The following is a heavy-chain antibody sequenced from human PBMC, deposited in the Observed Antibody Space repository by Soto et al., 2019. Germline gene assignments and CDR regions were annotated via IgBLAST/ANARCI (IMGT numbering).Heavy chain of an antibody. CDR2: IIPILGIA. Sequence: QVQLVQSGAEVKKPGSSVKVSCKASGGTFSSYTISWVRQAPGQGLEWMGRIIPILGIANYAQKFQGRVTITADKSTSTAYMELSSLRSEDTAVYYCAKMRRNDYGDYENDYWGQGTLVTVSS. CDR3: AKMRRNDYGDYENDY. V-gene: IGHV1-69*02. J-gene: IGHJ4*02. CDR1: GGTFSSYT. D-gene: IGHD4-17*01.